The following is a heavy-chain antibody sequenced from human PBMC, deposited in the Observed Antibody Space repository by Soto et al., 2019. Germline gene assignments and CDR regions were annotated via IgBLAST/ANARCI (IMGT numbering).Heavy chain of an antibody. CDR1: GYTFFTYD. V-gene: IGHV1-18*01. CDR3: ARHHGPTTSENWFDP. J-gene: IGHJ5*02. CDR2: ISTYSGDT. D-gene: IGHD5-12*01. Sequence: ASVEVSCKASGYTFFTYDISWVRQAPGQGLEWMGWISTYSGDTKYAQKFQGRVTMTTDTSTTTAYLELRSLRSDDTAVYYCARHHGPTTSENWFDPWGQGTLVTVSS.